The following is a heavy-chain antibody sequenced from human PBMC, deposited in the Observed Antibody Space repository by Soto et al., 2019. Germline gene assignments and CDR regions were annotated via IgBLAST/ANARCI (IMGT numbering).Heavy chain of an antibody. V-gene: IGHV4-30-4*01. CDR2: IYYSGST. Sequence: SETLSLTCTVSGGSISSGDYYWSWIRQPPGKGLEWIGYIYYSGSTYYNPSLKSRVTISVDTSKNQFSLKLSSVTAADTAVYYCARLHRYYHYMDVRGKGTTVTVSS. J-gene: IGHJ6*03. D-gene: IGHD1-20*01. CDR3: ARLHRYYHYMDV. CDR1: GGSISSGDYY.